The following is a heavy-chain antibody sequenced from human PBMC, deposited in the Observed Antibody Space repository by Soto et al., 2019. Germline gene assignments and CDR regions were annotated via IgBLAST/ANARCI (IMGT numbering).Heavy chain of an antibody. V-gene: IGHV3-23*01. CDR1: GFTFSSYA. J-gene: IGHJ6*02. CDR3: AKASGYSYGYRDYYYYGMDV. CDR2: ISGSGGST. D-gene: IGHD5-18*01. Sequence: PGGSLRLSCAASGFTFSSYAMSWVRQAPGKGLEWVSAISGSGGSTYYADSVKGRFTISRDNSKNTLYLQMNSLRAEDTAVYYCAKASGYSYGYRDYYYYGMDVWGQGTTVTVSS.